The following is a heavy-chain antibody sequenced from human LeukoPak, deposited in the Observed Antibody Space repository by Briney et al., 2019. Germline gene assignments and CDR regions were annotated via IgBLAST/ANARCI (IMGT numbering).Heavy chain of an antibody. J-gene: IGHJ4*02. V-gene: IGHV3-30*04. CDR1: GFTFSSYA. Sequence: GALRLSCAASGFTFSSYAMHWVRQAPGKGLEWVAVISYDGSNKYYADSVKGRFTISRDNSKNTLYLQMNSLRAEDTAVYSCAKDTAIAAADTGDYFDYWGQGTLVTVSS. D-gene: IGHD6-13*01. CDR2: ISYDGSNK. CDR3: AKDTAIAAADTGDYFDY.